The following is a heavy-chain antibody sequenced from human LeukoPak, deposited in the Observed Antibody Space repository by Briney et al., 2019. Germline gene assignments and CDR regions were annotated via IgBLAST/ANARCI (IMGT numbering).Heavy chain of an antibody. V-gene: IGHV4-61*05. D-gene: IGHD5-18*01. CDR2: IYHSGFT. CDR1: GGSISSSTYY. CDR3: ARREDTGTVIWAFDI. Sequence: SETLSLTCTVSGGSISSSTYYCAWIRQTPGKGLEWIGEIYHSGFTNYNPSLKSRVSISVEKSKNQFSLQLNSVTAADTALYYCARREDTGTVIWAFDIWGQGTLVSVSS. J-gene: IGHJ3*02.